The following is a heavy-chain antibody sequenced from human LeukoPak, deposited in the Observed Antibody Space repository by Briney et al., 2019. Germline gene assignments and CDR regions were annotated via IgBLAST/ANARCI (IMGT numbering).Heavy chain of an antibody. Sequence: GGSLRLSCAASGFTLSSYSMNWVRQAPGKGLEWVSSISSSSSYRYYADSVKGRFTISRDNAKNSLYLQMNSLRAEDTAVYYCARGLSYYYDSSGYYPDAFDIWGQGTMVTVSS. D-gene: IGHD3-22*01. V-gene: IGHV3-21*01. CDR2: ISSSSSYR. CDR1: GFTLSSYS. CDR3: ARGLSYYYDSSGYYPDAFDI. J-gene: IGHJ3*02.